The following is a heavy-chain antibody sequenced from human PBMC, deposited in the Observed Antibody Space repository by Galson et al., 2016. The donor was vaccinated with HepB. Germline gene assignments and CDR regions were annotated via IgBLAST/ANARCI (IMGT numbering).Heavy chain of an antibody. CDR2: IRQDGGET. J-gene: IGHJ4*02. Sequence: SLRLSCAASGFSFSGFWMSWVRQAPGKGLEWVANIRQDGGETFYVDSVKGRFTISRDNVENSLDLQMNSLRDEDTAVYYCAREGNGYKKPRSFFDNWGQGTLVTVSS. V-gene: IGHV3-7*03. CDR3: AREGNGYKKPRSFFDN. D-gene: IGHD5-18*01. CDR1: GFSFSGFW.